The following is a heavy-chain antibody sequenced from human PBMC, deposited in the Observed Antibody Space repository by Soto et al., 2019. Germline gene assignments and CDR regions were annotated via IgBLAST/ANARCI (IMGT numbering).Heavy chain of an antibody. J-gene: IGHJ5*02. CDR2: INPSGART. Sequence: ASVKVSCKASGFTFSRFYMHWIRQAPGQGLEWMAIINPSGARTSNAQKFQGRVTLTRDTSTSTVSMELSGLRFEDTAVYYCARDNSESNSWWFDPWGQGTLVTVSS. D-gene: IGHD1-26*01. CDR3: ARDNSESNSWWFDP. V-gene: IGHV1-46*01. CDR1: GFTFSRFY.